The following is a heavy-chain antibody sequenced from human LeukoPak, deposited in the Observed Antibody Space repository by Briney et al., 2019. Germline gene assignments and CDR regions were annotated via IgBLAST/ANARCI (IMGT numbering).Heavy chain of an antibody. J-gene: IGHJ4*02. D-gene: IGHD6-19*01. V-gene: IGHV1-2*06. Sequence: GASVKVSCKASGYTFTGYYMHWVRQAPGQGLEWMGRTNPNSGGTNYAQKFQGRVTMTRDTSISTAYMELSRLRSDDTAVYYCARDVGSGWYYFDYWGQGTLVTVSS. CDR2: TNPNSGGT. CDR3: ARDVGSGWYYFDY. CDR1: GYTFTGYY.